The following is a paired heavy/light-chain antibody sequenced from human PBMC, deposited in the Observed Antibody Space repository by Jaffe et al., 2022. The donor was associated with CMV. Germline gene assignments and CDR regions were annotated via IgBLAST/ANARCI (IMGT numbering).Light chain of an antibody. V-gene: IGLV1-51*01. CDR1: SSNIGNNY. J-gene: IGLJ2*01. CDR2: DNN. CDR3: GTWDSSLSAGQV. Sequence: QSVLTQPPSVSAAPGQKVTISCSGSSSNIGNNYVSWYQQLPGTAPKLLIYDNNKRPSGIPDRFSGSKSGTSATLGITGLQTGDEADYYCGTWDSSLSAGQVFGGGTKLTVL.
Heavy chain of an antibody. Sequence: QVQLQESGPGLVKPSETLSLTCTVSGGSISSYYWSWIRQPAGKGLEWIGRIYTSGSTNYNPSLKSRVTMSVDTSKNQFSLKLSSVTAADTAVYYCARDRVPWLVQDNWYFDLWGRGTLVTVSS. D-gene: IGHD6-19*01. CDR3: ARDRVPWLVQDNWYFDL. J-gene: IGHJ2*01. CDR1: GGSISSYY. V-gene: IGHV4-4*07. CDR2: IYTSGST.